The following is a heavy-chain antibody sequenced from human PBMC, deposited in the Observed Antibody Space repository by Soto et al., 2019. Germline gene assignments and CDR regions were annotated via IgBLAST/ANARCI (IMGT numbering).Heavy chain of an antibody. CDR2: ISDSGVT. CDR3: ARGAGDFSGQDSFDI. J-gene: IGHJ3*02. D-gene: IGHD2-15*01. V-gene: IGHV4-59*01. Sequence: SETLSLTCSVSGDSIIRSFWGWIRQSPGKGLQYIGYISDSGVTDYDPSLKSRVTISVDTSKNQFSLKLTSVTAADTAVYYCARGAGDFSGQDSFDIWGQGTMVTVSS. CDR1: GDSIIRSF.